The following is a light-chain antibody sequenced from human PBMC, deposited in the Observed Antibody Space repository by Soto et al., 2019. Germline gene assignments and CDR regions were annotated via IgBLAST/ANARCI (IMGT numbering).Light chain of an antibody. J-gene: IGKJ2*01. CDR2: AAS. CDR3: QQSYSTPRT. V-gene: IGKV1-39*01. Sequence: DIQMTQSPSSLSASVGDRVSITCRASQTIITYLNWYQQKPGKAPKLLISAASNLQSGVPSRFSGSGSETEFTLTISSVQPADFATYYWQQSYSTPRTFGQGTKLEIK. CDR1: QTIITY.